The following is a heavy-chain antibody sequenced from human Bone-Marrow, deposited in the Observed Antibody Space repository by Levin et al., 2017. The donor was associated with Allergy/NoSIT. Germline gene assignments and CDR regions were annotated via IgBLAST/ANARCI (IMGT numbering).Heavy chain of an antibody. CDR1: GFTVSSNY. V-gene: IGHV3-53*01. CDR3: ARGVFDPPVYP. J-gene: IGHJ5*02. D-gene: IGHD5/OR15-5a*01. Sequence: GGSLRLSCAASGFTVSSNYMSWVRQAPGKGLEWVSILYSKGDTYYADSVRGRFTISRDNSKNMVYLQMNSLRAEDTAVYFCARGVFDPPVYPWGQGILVTVSS. CDR2: LYSKGDT.